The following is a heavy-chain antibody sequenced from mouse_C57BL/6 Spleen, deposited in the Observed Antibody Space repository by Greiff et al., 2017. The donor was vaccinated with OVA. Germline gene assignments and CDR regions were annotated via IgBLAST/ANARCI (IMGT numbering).Heavy chain of an antibody. CDR1: GYTFTDYE. J-gene: IGHJ3*01. CDR2: IDPETGGT. D-gene: IGHD2-3*01. V-gene: IGHV1-15*01. CDR3: TRAQPDGYYVGWFAY. Sequence: VQLVESGAELVRPGASVTLSCKASGYTFTDYEMHWVKQTPVHGLEWIGAIDPETGGTAYNQKFKGKAILTADKSSSTAYMELRSLTSEDSAVYYCTRAQPDGYYVGWFAYWGQGTLVTVSA.